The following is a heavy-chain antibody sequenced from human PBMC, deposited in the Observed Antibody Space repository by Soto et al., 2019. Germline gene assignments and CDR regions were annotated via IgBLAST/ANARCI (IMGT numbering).Heavy chain of an antibody. D-gene: IGHD3-3*01. V-gene: IGHV6-1*01. CDR2: TYYRSKWYN. CDR3: AGCTRGGNYDFWSGYPSPYYYYGMDV. Sequence: SQTLSLTCAISGDSASSNSAAWNWIRQSPSRGLEWLGRTYYRSKWYNDYAVSVKSRITINPDTSKNQFSLQLNSVTPEDTAVYYCAGCTRGGNYDFWSGYPSPYYYYGMDVWGQGTTVTVSS. J-gene: IGHJ6*02. CDR1: GDSASSNSAA.